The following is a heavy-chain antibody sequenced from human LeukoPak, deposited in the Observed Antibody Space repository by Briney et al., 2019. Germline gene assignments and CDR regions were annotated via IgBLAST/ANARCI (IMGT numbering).Heavy chain of an antibody. CDR3: ARVKKDIVVVPAAIPRYYYYMDV. V-gene: IGHV1-2*02. CDR1: GYTFTGYY. Sequence: ASVKFSCKASGYTFTGYYMHWVRQAPGQGLEWMGWINPNSGGTNYAQKFQGRVTMTRDTSISTAYMELSRLRSDDTAVYYCARVKKDIVVVPAAIPRYYYYMDVWGKGTTVTVSS. D-gene: IGHD2-2*02. J-gene: IGHJ6*03. CDR2: INPNSGGT.